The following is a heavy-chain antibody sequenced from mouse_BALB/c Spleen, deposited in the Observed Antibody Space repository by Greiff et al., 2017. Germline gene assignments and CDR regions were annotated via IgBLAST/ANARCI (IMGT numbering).Heavy chain of an antibody. D-gene: IGHD2-14*01. CDR2: IDPSDSYT. CDR3: ARWAVRHAY. Sequence: QVQLQQPGAELVKPGASVKLSCKASGYTFTSYWMHWVKQRPGQGLEWIGEIDPSDSYTNYNQKFKGKATLTVDKSSSTAYMQLSSLTSEDSAVYYCARWAVRHAYWGQGTLVTVSA. CDR1: GYTFTSYW. J-gene: IGHJ3*01. V-gene: IGHV1-69*02.